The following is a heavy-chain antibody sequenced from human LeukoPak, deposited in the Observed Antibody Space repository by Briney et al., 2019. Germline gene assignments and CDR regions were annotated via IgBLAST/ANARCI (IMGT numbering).Heavy chain of an antibody. CDR3: AREHDGSGSWTMTYFYNYYMDV. CDR1: GYTFTSYD. D-gene: IGHD3-10*01. V-gene: IGHV1-8*03. J-gene: IGHJ6*03. CDR2: MNPNSGNT. Sequence: ASVKVSCKASGYTFTSYDINWVRQATGQGLEWMGWMNPNSGNTGYAQKFQGRVTITRNTSISTAYMELSSLRSEDTAVYYCAREHDGSGSWTMTYFYNYYMDVWGKGTTVTVSS.